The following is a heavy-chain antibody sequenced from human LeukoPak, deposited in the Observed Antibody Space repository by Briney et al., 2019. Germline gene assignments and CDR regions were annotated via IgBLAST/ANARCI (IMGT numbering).Heavy chain of an antibody. Sequence: VSGPTLVKPTQTLTLTCTFSGFSLSTSGVGVGWIRQPPGKALEWLALIYWNDDKRYSPSLKSRLTITKDTSKNQVVLTMTNMDPVDTATYYCAHSHPATGIGILWFGREKYYFDYWGQGTLVTVSS. CDR1: GFSLSTSGVG. V-gene: IGHV2-5*01. CDR3: AHSHPATGIGILWFGREKYYFDY. CDR2: IYWNDDK. D-gene: IGHD3-10*01. J-gene: IGHJ4*02.